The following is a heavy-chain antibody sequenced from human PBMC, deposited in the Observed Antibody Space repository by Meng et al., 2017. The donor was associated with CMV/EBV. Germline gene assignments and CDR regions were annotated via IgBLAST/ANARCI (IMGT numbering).Heavy chain of an antibody. J-gene: IGHJ4*02. CDR2: IYWNDNK. Sequence: SGPTLVKPTQTLTLTCTFSWFSLTTSGGSVGWIRQPPGKALEWLALIYWNDNKRYSPSLKSRVTITKDTSKNQVVLTMTNMDPVDTATYYCAHSPTTLTGCYTCYFDYWGQGMLVTVSS. CDR1: WFSLTTSGGS. CDR3: AHSPTTLTGCYTCYFDY. D-gene: IGHD2-2*02. V-gene: IGHV2-5*01.